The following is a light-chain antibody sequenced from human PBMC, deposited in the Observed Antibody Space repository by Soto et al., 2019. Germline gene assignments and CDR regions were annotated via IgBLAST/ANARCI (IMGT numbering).Light chain of an antibody. CDR1: QTISSW. CDR2: DAS. V-gene: IGKV1-5*01. CDR3: QQSYSRPRT. Sequence: DIQMTQSPSTLSGSVGDRVTITCRASQTISSWLAWYQQKPGKAPQILIYDASTLKSGVPSRFSGSGSGTDFTLTISSLQPEDFATYFCQQSYSRPRTFGQGTKVDIK. J-gene: IGKJ1*01.